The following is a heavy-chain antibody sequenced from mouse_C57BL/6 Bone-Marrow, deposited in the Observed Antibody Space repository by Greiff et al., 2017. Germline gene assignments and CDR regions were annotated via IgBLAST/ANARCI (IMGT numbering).Heavy chain of an antibody. V-gene: IGHV1-47*01. CDR2: FNPNNDDT. D-gene: IGHD2-1*01. J-gene: IGHJ2*01. Sequence: VQLQQSGAELVKPGASVKMSCKASGYTFTTYHIEWVKQNPGKSLEWIGNFNPNNDDTKYNEKFKGKATLTVDKSSSTVYLELSRLTSDDAAVYYCARRGNYGGYYFDYWGKGTTLTVSS. CDR3: ARRGNYGGYYFDY. CDR1: GYTFTTYH.